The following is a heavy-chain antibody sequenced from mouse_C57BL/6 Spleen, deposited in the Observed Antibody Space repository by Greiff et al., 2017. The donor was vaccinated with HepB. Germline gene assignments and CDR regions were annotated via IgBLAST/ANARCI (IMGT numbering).Heavy chain of an antibody. CDR1: GYAFSSSW. CDR2: IYPGDGDT. V-gene: IGHV1-82*01. J-gene: IGHJ4*01. Sequence: VQLVESGPELVKPGASVKISCKASGYAFSSSWMNWVKQRPGKGLEWIGRIYPGDGDTNYNGKFKGKATLTADKSSSTAYMQLSSLTSEDSAVYFCASYYGSSYVNYAMDYWGQGTSVTVSS. CDR3: ASYYGSSYVNYAMDY. D-gene: IGHD1-1*01.